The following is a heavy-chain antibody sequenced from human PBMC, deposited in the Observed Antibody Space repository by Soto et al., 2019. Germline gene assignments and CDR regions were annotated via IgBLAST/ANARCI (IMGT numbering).Heavy chain of an antibody. V-gene: IGHV4-39*01. CDR1: GVSISSSTQY. CDR2: IYQSART. CDR3: GRQEHS. J-gene: IGHJ1*01. Sequence: QLQLQESGPGLVKPSETLSLTCTVSGVSISSSTQYWGWIRQPPGKGLEWIGSIYQSARTYYNPSFKIRVTTSVDPSKNQFSLILGPVTAADAAVYYGGRQEHSWGQGTLITVSP. D-gene: IGHD1-26*01.